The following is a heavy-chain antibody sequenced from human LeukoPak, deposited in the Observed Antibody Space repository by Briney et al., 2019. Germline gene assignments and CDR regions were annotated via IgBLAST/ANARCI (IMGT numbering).Heavy chain of an antibody. CDR3: AKDRYSSSWNFFDY. D-gene: IGHD6-13*01. CDR2: IWYDGSNK. CDR1: GFTFSSYG. Sequence: GGSLRLSCAASGFTFSSYGMHWVRQAPGKGLEWVAVIWYDGSNKYYADSVKGRFTISRDNSKNTLYLQMNSLRAEDTAVYYCAKDRYSSSWNFFDYWGQGTLVTVSS. V-gene: IGHV3-33*06. J-gene: IGHJ4*02.